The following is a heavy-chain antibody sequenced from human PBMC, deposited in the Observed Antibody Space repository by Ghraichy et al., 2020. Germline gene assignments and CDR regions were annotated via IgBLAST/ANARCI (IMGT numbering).Heavy chain of an antibody. CDR2: ISSSSSYI. Sequence: ESLRLSCAASGFTFSPYTMNWVRQAPGKGLEWVSSISSSSSYIYYGDSVKGRFTISRDNAKNSLYLQMNSLRAEDTAVYSCARDSSAYRDYYAMDVWGQGTTVTVSS. CDR1: GFTFSPYT. CDR3: ARDSSAYRDYYAMDV. J-gene: IGHJ6*02. V-gene: IGHV3-21*01. D-gene: IGHD3-22*01.